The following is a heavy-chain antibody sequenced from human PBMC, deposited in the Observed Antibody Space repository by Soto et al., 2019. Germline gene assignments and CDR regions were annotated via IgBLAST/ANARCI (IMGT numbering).Heavy chain of an antibody. D-gene: IGHD3-10*01. CDR3: ASCGSGSYALSY. CDR2: ISSSSSTI. CDR1: GFTFSTYS. J-gene: IGHJ4*02. V-gene: IGHV3-48*01. Sequence: DVQLVESGGGLVQPGGSLRLSCAASGFTFSTYSMNWVRQAPGKGLEWISYISSSSSTIYYADSVKGRFTISRDNAKNSLYLKINSLRAEDTAVYYCASCGSGSYALSYWGQGTLVTGSS.